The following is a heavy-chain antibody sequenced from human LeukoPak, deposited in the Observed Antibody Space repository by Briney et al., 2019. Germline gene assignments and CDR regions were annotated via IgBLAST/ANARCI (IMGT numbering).Heavy chain of an antibody. Sequence: RGSLRLSCAASGFTVSSNYMSWVRQAPGKGLEWVSGISPSGGSTYHADSVKGRFIISRDNSKNTMYLEVNSLRAEDTAVYYCAKGGWFGQSPSDVFDIWGQGTMVTVSS. D-gene: IGHD3-10*01. J-gene: IGHJ3*02. CDR2: ISPSGGST. V-gene: IGHV3-23*01. CDR1: GFTVSSNY. CDR3: AKGGWFGQSPSDVFDI.